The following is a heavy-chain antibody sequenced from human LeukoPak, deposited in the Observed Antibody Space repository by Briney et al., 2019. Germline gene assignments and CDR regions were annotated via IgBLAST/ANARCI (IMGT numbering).Heavy chain of an antibody. J-gene: IGHJ3*02. CDR2: INPNSGDT. Sequence: GASVKVSCKASGYTFTGYYMHWVRQAPGQGLEWMGWINPNSGDTNYAQKFQGRVTMTRDTSISTAYMELSRLRSDDTAVYYCARGDHYYDSSGYSDAFDIWDQGTMVAVSS. D-gene: IGHD3-22*01. CDR1: GYTFTGYY. V-gene: IGHV1-2*02. CDR3: ARGDHYYDSSGYSDAFDI.